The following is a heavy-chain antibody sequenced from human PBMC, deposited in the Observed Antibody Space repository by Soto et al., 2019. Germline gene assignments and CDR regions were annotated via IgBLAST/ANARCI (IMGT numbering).Heavy chain of an antibody. J-gene: IGHJ4*02. CDR2: IYSGGST. CDR3: GRDLYSSGWYTGNGY. D-gene: IGHD6-19*01. CDR1: GFTVSSNY. Sequence: GGSLRLSCAASGFTVSSNYMSWVRQAPGKGLEWVSVIYSGGSTYYAGSVKGRFTISKNNSKNTLYLQMNSLRAEDTAVYYCGRDLYSSGWYTGNGYWGQGTLVTVSS. V-gene: IGHV3-53*04.